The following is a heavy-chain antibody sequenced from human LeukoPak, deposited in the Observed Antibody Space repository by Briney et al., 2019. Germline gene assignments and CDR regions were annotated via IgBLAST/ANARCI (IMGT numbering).Heavy chain of an antibody. CDR1: GGSFSGYY. CDR2: INHSGST. V-gene: IGHV4-34*01. D-gene: IGHD3-3*01. Sequence: SETLSLTCAVYGGSFSGYYWSWIRQPPGKGLEWIGEINHSGSTNYNPSLKSRVTISVDTSKNQFSLKLSSVTAADTAVYYCARHFRWFFGRNAFDIWGQGTMVTVSS. CDR3: ARHFRWFFGRNAFDI. J-gene: IGHJ3*02.